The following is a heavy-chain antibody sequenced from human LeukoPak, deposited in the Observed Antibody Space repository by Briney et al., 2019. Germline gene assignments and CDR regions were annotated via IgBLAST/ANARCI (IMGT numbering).Heavy chain of an antibody. CDR3: ARKSKDVWGSYRLGRPVYYFDY. CDR1: GGSISNYY. J-gene: IGHJ4*02. D-gene: IGHD3-16*02. Sequence: SETLFLTCTVSGGSISNYYWGWIRQPPGEGLEWIGSIYYSGSTYYNPSLKSRVTISVDTSKNQFSLKLSSVTAADTAVYYCARKSKDVWGSYRLGRPVYYFDYWGQGTLVTVSS. CDR2: IYYSGST. V-gene: IGHV4-39*07.